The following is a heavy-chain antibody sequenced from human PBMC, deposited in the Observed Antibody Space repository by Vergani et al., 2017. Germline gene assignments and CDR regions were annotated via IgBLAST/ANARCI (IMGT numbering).Heavy chain of an antibody. Sequence: EVQLMESGGGWAQPGGSLRLSCAASGFTFSSYWMSWVRQAPGKGLEWVANIKQDGSEKYYVDSVKGRFTISRDNAKNSLYLQMNSLRAEDTAVYYCARYCGWYQNICDFDYWGQGTLVTVSS. J-gene: IGHJ4*02. CDR1: GFTFSSYW. D-gene: IGHD6-19*01. V-gene: IGHV3-7*01. CDR3: ARYCGWYQNICDFDY. CDR2: IKQDGSEK.